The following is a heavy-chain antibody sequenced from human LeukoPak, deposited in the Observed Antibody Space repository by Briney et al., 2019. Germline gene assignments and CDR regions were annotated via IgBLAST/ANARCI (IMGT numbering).Heavy chain of an antibody. Sequence: GGSLRLSCAASGFTFSSYAMHWVRQAPGKGLEWVAVISYDGSNKYYADSVKGRFTISRDNSKNTLYLQMNSLRAEDTAVYYCASLPGGNSEQVDYWGQGTLVTVSS. CDR1: GFTFSSYA. CDR2: ISYDGSNK. CDR3: ASLPGGNSEQVDY. D-gene: IGHD4-23*01. J-gene: IGHJ4*02. V-gene: IGHV3-30-3*01.